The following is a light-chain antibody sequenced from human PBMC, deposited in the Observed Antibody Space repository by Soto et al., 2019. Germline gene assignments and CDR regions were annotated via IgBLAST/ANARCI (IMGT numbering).Light chain of an antibody. J-gene: IGKJ1*01. CDR1: QSVSSR. Sequence: EIGKTQAYPKLGGATGRGAPLNCGASQSVSSRLAWYQQKRGQAPRLLIYDASTRATGIPARFSGSVSGTEFNLTIRSLQPDGFAVYYCRHYYNWPPETFGQGTKVDIK. CDR3: RHYYNWPPET. CDR2: DAS. V-gene: IGKV3-15*01.